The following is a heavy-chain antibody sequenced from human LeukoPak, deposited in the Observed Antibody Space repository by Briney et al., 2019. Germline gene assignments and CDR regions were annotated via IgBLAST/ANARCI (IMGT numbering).Heavy chain of an antibody. D-gene: IGHD3-22*01. V-gene: IGHV3-7*01. CDR2: IKQDGSEK. CDR3: ARVKGYYDTPFDP. J-gene: IGHJ5*02. CDR1: GFTFSSYW. Sequence: PGGSLRLSCAASGFTFSSYWMSWVRQAPGKGLEWVANIKQDGSEKYYVDSVKGRFTISRDNAKNSLYLQMNSLRAEDTAVYYCARVKGYYDTPFDPWGQGTLVTVSS.